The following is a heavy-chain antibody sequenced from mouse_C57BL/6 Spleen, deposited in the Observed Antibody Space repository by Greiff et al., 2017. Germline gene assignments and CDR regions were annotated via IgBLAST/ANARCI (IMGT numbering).Heavy chain of an antibody. CDR2: IYPGDGDT. V-gene: IGHV1-82*01. J-gene: IGHJ4*01. CDR1: GYAFSSSW. Sequence: VQLQQSGPELVKPGASVTISCKASGYAFSSSWMNWVKQRPGKGLEWLGRIYPGDGDTNYNGKFKGKATLTADKSSSTAYMQISSLTSEDSAVYFCARPEDYAMDYWGQGTSVTVSS. CDR3: ARPEDYAMDY.